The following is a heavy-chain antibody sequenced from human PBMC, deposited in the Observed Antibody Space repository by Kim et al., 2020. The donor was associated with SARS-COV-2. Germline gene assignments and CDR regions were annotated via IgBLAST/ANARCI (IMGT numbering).Heavy chain of an antibody. Sequence: GSLRLSCAASGFTFSSYAMHWVRQAPGKGLEWVAVISYDGSNKYYADSVKGRFTISRDNSKNTLYLQMNSLRAEDTAVYYCARGAGYYGSGSYFPIWGQGTMVTVSS. J-gene: IGHJ3*02. D-gene: IGHD3-10*01. V-gene: IGHV3-30*04. CDR2: ISYDGSNK. CDR3: ARGAGYYGSGSYFPI. CDR1: GFTFSSYA.